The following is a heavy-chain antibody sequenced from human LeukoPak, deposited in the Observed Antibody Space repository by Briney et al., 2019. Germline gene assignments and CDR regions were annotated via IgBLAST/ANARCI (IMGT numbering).Heavy chain of an antibody. D-gene: IGHD3-16*01. J-gene: IGHJ4*02. V-gene: IGHV3-53*01. CDR3: ASLRRITYFDY. CDR1: GFTVSSNY. Sequence: GGSPRLSCAASGFTVSSNYMSWVRQAPGKGLEWVSVIYSGGSTYYADSVKGRFTISRDNSKNTLYLQMNSLRAEDTAVYYCASLRRITYFDYWGQGTLVTVSS. CDR2: IYSGGST.